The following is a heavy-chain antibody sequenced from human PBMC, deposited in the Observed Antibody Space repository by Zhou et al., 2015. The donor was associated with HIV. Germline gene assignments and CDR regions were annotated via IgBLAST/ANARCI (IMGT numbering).Heavy chain of an antibody. Sequence: QVQLVQSGAEVKKPGSSVKVSCKASGGTFSSYAISWVRQAPGQGLEWMGGIIPIFGTANYAQKFQGRVTITADESTSTAYMELSSLRSEDTAVYYCARGYCSGGSCYAGPFNYYYGMDVWGQGTTVTVSS. J-gene: IGHJ6*02. CDR1: GGTFSSYA. V-gene: IGHV1-69*12. CDR2: IIPIFGTA. CDR3: ARGYCSGGSCYAGPFNYYYGMDV. D-gene: IGHD2-15*01.